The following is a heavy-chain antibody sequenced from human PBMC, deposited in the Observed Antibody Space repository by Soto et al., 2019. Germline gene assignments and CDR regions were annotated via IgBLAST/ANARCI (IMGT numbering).Heavy chain of an antibody. CDR2: IYTRVHT. D-gene: IGHD6-13*01. J-gene: IGHJ4*02. Sequence: KTSETLSLTCTVCGGSISGNYWSWIRQPAGKAPVSVARIYTRVHTHYNPSLNSRVTMSVDTSKNQFSLKLNSVTAADTTVYFCARDIAAASLVAHSFNSWSQGTLVTVSS. CDR1: GGSISGNY. V-gene: IGHV4-4*07. CDR3: ARDIAAASLVAHSFNS.